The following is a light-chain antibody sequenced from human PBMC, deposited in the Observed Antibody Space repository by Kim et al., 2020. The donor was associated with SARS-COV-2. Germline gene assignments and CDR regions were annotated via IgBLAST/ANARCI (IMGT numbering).Light chain of an antibody. CDR3: AAWDGSLNGPV. J-gene: IGLJ3*02. CDR2: RFN. CDR1: SFIIGSDA. V-gene: IGLV1-44*01. Sequence: QWVPIPCSGSSFIIGSDAVNSYQLLPGTAPNLLIFRFNKRPSGVPDRFSVSKSGTSASLAISGLQSEDEADYYCAAWDGSLNGPVFGGGTQLTVL.